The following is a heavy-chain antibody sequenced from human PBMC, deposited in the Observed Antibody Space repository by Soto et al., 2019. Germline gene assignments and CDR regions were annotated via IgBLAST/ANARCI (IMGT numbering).Heavy chain of an antibody. CDR1: GGPISSGSYY. CDR2: IYSSGST. CDR3: AIDPLRRGWNTPGY. Sequence: PSETLSLTCTVSGGPISSGSYYWSWIRQHPGKGLEWIGYIYSSGSTYYNPSLKSRVTISLDTSQNQFSLKLSSVTVADTAVYYCAIDPLRRGWNTPGYRGQGALVTVSS. J-gene: IGHJ4*02. D-gene: IGHD6-19*01. V-gene: IGHV4-31*03.